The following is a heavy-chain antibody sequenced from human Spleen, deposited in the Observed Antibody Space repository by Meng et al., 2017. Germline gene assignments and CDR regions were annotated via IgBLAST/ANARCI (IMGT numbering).Heavy chain of an antibody. CDR3: ARDGGNYDFDY. CDR1: GYTFIDAY. D-gene: IGHD1-7*01. J-gene: IGHJ4*02. Sequence: QVQLVEFGDEVKKPGASVKLSCRASGYTFIDAYVHWVRQAPGQGLEWMGRIIPSSGDANSAQKFLGRVTLTWDTSISTAYMELSSLRSDDTAIYYCARDGGNYDFDYWGQGTLVTVSS. CDR2: IIPSSGDA. V-gene: IGHV1-2*06.